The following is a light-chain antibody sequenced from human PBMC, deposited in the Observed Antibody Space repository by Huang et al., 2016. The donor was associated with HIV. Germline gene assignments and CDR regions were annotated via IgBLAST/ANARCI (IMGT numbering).Light chain of an antibody. CDR2: GAF. CDR1: QSVSRN. V-gene: IGKV3-15*01. J-gene: IGKJ1*01. CDR3: QQYNDWRT. Sequence: EIVLTQSPATLSVSPGERATLSCRASQSVSRNLAWYQHKPGQTPRLLIYGAFTRATGIPARVSGSGSGTEFTLTISSLQSEDFAVYYCQQYNDWRTFGQGTKVEIK.